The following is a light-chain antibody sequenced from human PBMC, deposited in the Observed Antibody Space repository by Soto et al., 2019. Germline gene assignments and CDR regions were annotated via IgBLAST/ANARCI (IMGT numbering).Light chain of an antibody. J-gene: IGKJ4*01. Sequence: DIQLTQSPSSLSASVGDRVTITCRASHASSSYLAWYQQKPGKVPELLIYATSTLQSGAPSRFSGSGSGTDFTLTISSQLPEDVATYYCRKYNHAPTFGGGTKVEIK. CDR1: HASSSY. V-gene: IGKV1-27*01. CDR2: ATS. CDR3: RKYNHAPT.